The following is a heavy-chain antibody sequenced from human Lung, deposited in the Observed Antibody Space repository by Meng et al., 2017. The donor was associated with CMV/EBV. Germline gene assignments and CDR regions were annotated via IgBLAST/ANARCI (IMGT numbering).Heavy chain of an antibody. CDR3: ARIVGGSYYGD. J-gene: IGHJ4*02. V-gene: IGHV2-70D*14. CDR2: IDWDDDK. CDR1: GFSLSTSGMR. D-gene: IGHD1-26*01. Sequence: SGXXLAXPTQTLTLTCTFSGFSLSTSGMRVSWIRQPPGKALEWLARIDWDDDKFYSTSLKTRLTISKDTSKNQVVLTMTNMDPVDTATYYCARIVGGSYYGDWXQGTLVTVSS.